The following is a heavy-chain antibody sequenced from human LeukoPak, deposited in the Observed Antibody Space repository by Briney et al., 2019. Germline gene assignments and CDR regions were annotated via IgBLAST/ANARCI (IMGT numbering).Heavy chain of an antibody. CDR1: GGSFSDYY. D-gene: IGHD1-14*01. CDR2: INHSGSA. Sequence: SETLPLTCAVSGGSFSDYYWSWIRQPPGMGLEWIGEINHSGSANYNPSLKSRLTILVDTSKNQFSLKLSSVIAADTAVYYCARGQRVNRGMDVWGQGTTVTVSS. J-gene: IGHJ6*02. V-gene: IGHV4-34*01. CDR3: ARGQRVNRGMDV.